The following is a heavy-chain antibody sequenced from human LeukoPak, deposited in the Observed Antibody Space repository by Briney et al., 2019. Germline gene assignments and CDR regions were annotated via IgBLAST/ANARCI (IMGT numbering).Heavy chain of an antibody. V-gene: IGHV3-49*04. CDR1: GFAFDDFA. CDR3: SRNGLVDFDY. Sequence: PGGSLRLSYTTSGFAFDDFAISWVRQPAGKGLEWVGFIRRRAYGGAAEYAASVKGRFIISRDDSKGIAYLQMNSLKTEDTAVYYCSRNGLVDFDYWGQGSRVIVSP. J-gene: IGHJ4*02. CDR2: IRRRAYGGAA.